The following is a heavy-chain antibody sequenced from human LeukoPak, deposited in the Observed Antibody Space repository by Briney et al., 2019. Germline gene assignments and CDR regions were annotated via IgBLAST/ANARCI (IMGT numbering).Heavy chain of an antibody. J-gene: IGHJ4*02. D-gene: IGHD3-10*01. CDR3: AKGHYYGSGSLDY. Sequence: GGSLRLSCAASGFTFRSYAMSWVRQAPGKGLEWVSGISGSGGSTYYADSVKGRFTISRDNSKNTLYLQMNSLRAEDTAVYYCAKGHYYGSGSLDYWGQGTLVTVSS. V-gene: IGHV3-23*01. CDR2: ISGSGGST. CDR1: GFTFRSYA.